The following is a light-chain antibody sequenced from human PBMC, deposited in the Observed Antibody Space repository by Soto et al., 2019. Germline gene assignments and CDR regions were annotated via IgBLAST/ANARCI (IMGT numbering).Light chain of an antibody. CDR1: SSDVGAYHC. CDR3: SSYTSSSTHV. CDR2: AVS. J-gene: IGLJ1*01. V-gene: IGLV2-14*03. Sequence: QSALTQPASVSGSPGQSITISCTGTSSDVGAYHCVSWYQQHPGKVPKLMIFAVSSRPSGVSDRFCGSKSGNTASLTISGLQAEDGGDYYCSSYTSSSTHVFGSGTKLTVL.